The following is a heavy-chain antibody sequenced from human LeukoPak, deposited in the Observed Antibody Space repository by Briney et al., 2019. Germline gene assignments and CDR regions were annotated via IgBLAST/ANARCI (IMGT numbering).Heavy chain of an antibody. V-gene: IGHV4-59*01. J-gene: IGHJ1*01. CDR1: GGSISSYY. D-gene: IGHD1-26*01. CDR3: ARDGSGSYSSEYFQH. Sequence: SGTLSLTCAVSGGSISSYYWSWIRQPPGKGLEWIAYIYYSGSTNYNPSLKSRVTISVDTSKNQFSLKLSSVTAADTAVYYCARDGSGSYSSEYFQHWGQGTLVTVSS. CDR2: IYYSGST.